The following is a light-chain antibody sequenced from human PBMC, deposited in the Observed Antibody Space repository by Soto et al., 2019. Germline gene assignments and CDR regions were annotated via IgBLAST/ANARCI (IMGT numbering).Light chain of an antibody. CDR3: CSYATPRL. V-gene: IGLV2-23*02. CDR2: EVS. Sequence: QSVLTQPASVSGSPGQSITISCTGTSSDVGSYNLVSWYQQHPGKAPKLMIYEVSERPSGVSNRFSGSKSGNTASLTISGLQAEDEADYYRCSYATPRLFGGGTQLTVL. CDR1: SSDVGSYNL. J-gene: IGLJ2*01.